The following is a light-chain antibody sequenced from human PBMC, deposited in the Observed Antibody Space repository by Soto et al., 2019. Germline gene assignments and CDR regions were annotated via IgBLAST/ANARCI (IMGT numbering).Light chain of an antibody. V-gene: IGKV3-20*01. CDR3: QQYGTSEII. J-gene: IGKJ5*01. CDR2: DTS. CDR1: QTLSNSF. Sequence: DIVLTQSPGTLSLSPGERATLSCRASQTLSNSFIAWYQQKPGQAPRLLIYDTSSRATGVPDRYSASGSGTDFTPTISRLEPEDFAVFFCQQYGTSEIIFGQGTRLEIK.